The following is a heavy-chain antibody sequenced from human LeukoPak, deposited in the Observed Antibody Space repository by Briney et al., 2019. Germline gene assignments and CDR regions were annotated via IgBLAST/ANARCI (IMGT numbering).Heavy chain of an antibody. J-gene: IGHJ4*02. Sequence: GGSLRLSCAVSGFTFSSYSMNWVRQAPGKGLEWVSFISTSSSYIYYAESVKGRFTISRDNAKNSLYLQMNSLRAEDTAVYYCARRAGAYSHPYDYWGQGTLVTVSS. V-gene: IGHV3-21*01. CDR2: ISTSSSYI. CDR3: ARRAGAYSHPYDY. D-gene: IGHD4/OR15-4a*01. CDR1: GFTFSSYS.